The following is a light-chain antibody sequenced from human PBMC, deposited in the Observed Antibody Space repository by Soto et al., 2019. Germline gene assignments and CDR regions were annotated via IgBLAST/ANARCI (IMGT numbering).Light chain of an antibody. J-gene: IGKJ1*01. CDR1: QSVAYTSNKKTY. Sequence: DIVMTPSPDSLAVSLGERATINCKSSQSVAYTSNKKTYVAWYQQKAGQPPKLLLYWSSTRASGVPDRFSGSGSGTDFTLTISSLQAEDVAVYYCQQYYSPLWTFGQGTKVQIK. CDR3: QQYYSPLWT. V-gene: IGKV4-1*01. CDR2: WSS.